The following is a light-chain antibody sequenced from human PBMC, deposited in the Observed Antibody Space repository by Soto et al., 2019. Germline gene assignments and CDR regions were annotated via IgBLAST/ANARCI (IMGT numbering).Light chain of an antibody. CDR1: SSNIGSKY. J-gene: IGLJ2*01. Sequence: QSVLTQPPSASGTPGQRVTISCSGSSSNIGSKYVYWYQQLPGTAPKLLIYRNNQRPSGVPDRFSGSKSGTSASLAISGLRSEDEADYYCAAWDDSLSGPVFCGGTELTVL. V-gene: IGLV1-47*01. CDR2: RNN. CDR3: AAWDDSLSGPV.